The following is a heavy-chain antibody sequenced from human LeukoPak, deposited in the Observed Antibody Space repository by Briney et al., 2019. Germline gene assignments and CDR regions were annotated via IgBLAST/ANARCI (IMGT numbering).Heavy chain of an antibody. J-gene: IGHJ4*02. Sequence: GGSLRLSCAASGFTFSSYWMNWVRQAPGKGLEWVANIKQDGSEKYYVDSVKGRFTISRDRSKNTLFLQMNSLRSEDTAVYYCAKEPREYGPHYFENWGQGTLVTVSS. CDR3: AKEPREYGPHYFEN. D-gene: IGHD4-17*01. V-gene: IGHV3-7*03. CDR1: GFTFSSYW. CDR2: IKQDGSEK.